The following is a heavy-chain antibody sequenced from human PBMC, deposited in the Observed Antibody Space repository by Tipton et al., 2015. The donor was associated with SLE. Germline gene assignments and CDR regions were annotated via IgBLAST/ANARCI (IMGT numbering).Heavy chain of an antibody. CDR2: IYYSGRT. J-gene: IGHJ3*02. CDR3: ARLSSSWDPGAFDI. Sequence: LRLSCPVSGGSISTSNNYWDWIRQPPGKRLEWIGTIYYSGRTDYNPSLKSRVTISVDTSKNQFSLKLSSVTAADTAVYYCARLSSSWDPGAFDIWGQGTMVTVSS. CDR1: GGSISTSNNY. V-gene: IGHV4-39*01. D-gene: IGHD6-13*01.